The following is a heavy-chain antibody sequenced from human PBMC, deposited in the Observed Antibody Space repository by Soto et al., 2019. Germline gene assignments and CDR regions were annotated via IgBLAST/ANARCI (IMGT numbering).Heavy chain of an antibody. V-gene: IGHV1-69*06. CDR1: GGTFSSYA. Sequence: QVQLVQSGAEVKKPGSSVKVSCKASGGTFSSYAISWVRQAPGQGLEWMGGIIPIFGTANYAQKFQGRVTITADKSRSTAYMELSSLRSEDTAVYYCARVGRRGYYDSSGYYDYWGQGTLVTVSS. J-gene: IGHJ4*02. D-gene: IGHD3-22*01. CDR3: ARVGRRGYYDSSGYYDY. CDR2: IIPIFGTA.